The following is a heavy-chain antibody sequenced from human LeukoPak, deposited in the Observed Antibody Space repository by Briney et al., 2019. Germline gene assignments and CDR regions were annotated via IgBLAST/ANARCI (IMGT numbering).Heavy chain of an antibody. V-gene: IGHV4-39*07. CDR1: GGSISSSSYY. CDR2: IYYSGST. J-gene: IGHJ4*02. D-gene: IGHD4-17*01. Sequence: SETLSLTCTVSGGSISSSSYYWGWIRQPPGKGLEWIGSIYYSGSTNYNPSLKSRVTISVDTSKNQFSLKLSSVTAADTAVYYCARGDIGLRRGFAVDYWGQGTLVTVSS. CDR3: ARGDIGLRRGFAVDY.